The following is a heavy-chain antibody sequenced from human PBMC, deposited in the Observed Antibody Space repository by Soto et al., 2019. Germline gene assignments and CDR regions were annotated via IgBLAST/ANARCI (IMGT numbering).Heavy chain of an antibody. Sequence: AAVKVSCKASGFTFTSSAVQWVRQARGQRLEWIGWIVVGSGNTNYAQQFQERVTITRDMSTSTDYMELSSLRSGDTAVYYCAADGYNYGYSLGYYCGMDVWGQGTTVTVSS. J-gene: IGHJ6*02. CDR3: AADGYNYGYSLGYYCGMDV. V-gene: IGHV1-58*01. CDR1: GFTFTSSA. CDR2: IVVGSGNT. D-gene: IGHD5-18*01.